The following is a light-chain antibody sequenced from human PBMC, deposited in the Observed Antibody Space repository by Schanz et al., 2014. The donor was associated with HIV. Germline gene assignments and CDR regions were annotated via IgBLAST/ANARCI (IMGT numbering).Light chain of an antibody. J-gene: IGLJ2*01. V-gene: IGLV1-44*01. CDR1: SSNIGSKS. Sequence: QSVLTQPPSASGTPGQRVTISCSGSSSNIGSKSVNWYQQLPGTAPKLLIYSNNQRPSGVPDRFSGSRSGTSASLAISGLQSADEADYYCGTWDESLNVVFGGGTKVTVL. CDR2: SNN. CDR3: GTWDESLNVV.